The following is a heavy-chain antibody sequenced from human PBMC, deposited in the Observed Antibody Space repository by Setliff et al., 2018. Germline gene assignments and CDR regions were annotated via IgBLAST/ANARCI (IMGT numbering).Heavy chain of an antibody. CDR1: GYTFSSYA. CDR3: PRDLGYCSRTSCHGDWFDP. V-gene: IGHV7-4-1*02. CDR2: INTITGNP. J-gene: IGHJ5*02. Sequence: GESLKVSCKASGYTFSSYAMNWVRQAPGQGLEWMGRINTITGNPTYAQGFTGRFVFSLDTSVSTAYLQISSLKPEDTAVYYCPRDLGYCSRTSCHGDWFDPWGQGTLVTVSS. D-gene: IGHD2-2*01.